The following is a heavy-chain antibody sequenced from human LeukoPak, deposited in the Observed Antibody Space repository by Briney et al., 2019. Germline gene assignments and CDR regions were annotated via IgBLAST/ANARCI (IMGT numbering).Heavy chain of an antibody. D-gene: IGHD1-1*01. V-gene: IGHV4-30-4*08. CDR2: IYYSGST. CDR3: ARVGYNWNDRLFDY. J-gene: IGHJ4*02. Sequence: SETLSLTCTVSGGSISSGDYYWSWIRQPPGKGLEWIGYIYYSGSTYYNPSLKSRVTISVDTSKNQFSLKLSSVTAADTAVYYCARVGYNWNDRLFDYWGQGTLVTVSS. CDR1: GGSISSGDYY.